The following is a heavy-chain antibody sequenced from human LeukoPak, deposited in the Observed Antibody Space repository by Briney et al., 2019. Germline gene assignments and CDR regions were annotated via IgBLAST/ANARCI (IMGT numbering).Heavy chain of an antibody. V-gene: IGHV3-23*01. CDR2: ISGSGGST. CDR3: AKCVGSIAGY. CDR1: GFTFSSYA. J-gene: IGHJ4*02. D-gene: IGHD6-6*01. Sequence: GGSLRLSCAASGFTFSSYAMSWVRQAPGKGLEWVSSISGSGGSTYYADSVRGRFTVSRDNSKNTLYLQMNSLRAEDTAVYYCAKCVGSIAGYWGQGTLVTVSS.